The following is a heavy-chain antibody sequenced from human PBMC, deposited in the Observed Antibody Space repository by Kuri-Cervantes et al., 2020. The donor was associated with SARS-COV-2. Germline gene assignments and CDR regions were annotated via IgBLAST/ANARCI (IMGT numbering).Heavy chain of an antibody. D-gene: IGHD2-15*01. Sequence: GESLKISCEASGFILGSYGMTWVRQAPGKGLHWVSSISAGGGRTDYADSVKGRFTISRDNSKKMVFLQMDKLRDEDAALYYCARVVAAAGRLWFDPWGQGTPVTVSS. V-gene: IGHV3-23*01. CDR1: GFILGSYG. CDR2: ISAGGGRT. J-gene: IGHJ5*02. CDR3: ARVVAAAGRLWFDP.